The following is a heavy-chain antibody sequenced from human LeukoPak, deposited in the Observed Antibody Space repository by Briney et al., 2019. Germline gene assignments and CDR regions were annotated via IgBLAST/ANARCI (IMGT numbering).Heavy chain of an antibody. CDR3: ARDTDYYYYYMDV. CDR1: GGSISSSSCY. CDR2: IYYSGST. J-gene: IGHJ6*03. Sequence: SETLSLTCTVSGGSISSSSCYWGWIRQPPGQGLEWIGYIYYSGSTNYNPSLKSRVTISVDTSKNQFSLKLSSETAADTAVYYCARDTDYYYYYMDVWGKGTTVTVSS. V-gene: IGHV4-61*01. D-gene: IGHD4-17*01.